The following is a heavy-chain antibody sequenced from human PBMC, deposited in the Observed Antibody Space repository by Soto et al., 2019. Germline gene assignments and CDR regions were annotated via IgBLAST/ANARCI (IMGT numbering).Heavy chain of an antibody. D-gene: IGHD6-19*01. V-gene: IGHV4-59*01. CDR2: VYYSGST. CDR1: GGSISGYY. J-gene: IGHJ5*02. Sequence: KPSETLSLTCTVSGGSISGYYWSWIRQPPGKGLERIGYVYYSGSTNYNPSLKSRVTISVDTSKNQFSLKLSSVTTADAAVYFCARGGWSLDLWGQGTLFTVSS. CDR3: ARGGWSLDL.